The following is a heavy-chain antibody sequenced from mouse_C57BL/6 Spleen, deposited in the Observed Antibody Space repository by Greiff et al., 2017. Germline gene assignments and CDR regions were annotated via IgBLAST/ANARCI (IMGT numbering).Heavy chain of an antibody. V-gene: IGHV2-2*01. CDR3: ARNPHYYGSSYYAMDY. J-gene: IGHJ4*01. CDR2: IWRGGST. Sequence: VQLQPSGPGLVQPSQSLSITCTVSGFSLTSYGVHWVRQSPGTGLEWLGVIWRGGSTDYNAAFISRLSISKDNSKSQVFFKMNSLQADDTAIYYCARNPHYYGSSYYAMDYWGQGTSVTVSS. CDR1: GFSLTSYG. D-gene: IGHD1-1*01.